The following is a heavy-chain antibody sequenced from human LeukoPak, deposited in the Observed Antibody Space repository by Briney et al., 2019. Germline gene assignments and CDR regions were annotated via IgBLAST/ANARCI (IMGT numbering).Heavy chain of an antibody. CDR3: ARGRMAASATGPFDI. J-gene: IGHJ3*02. Sequence: SETLSLTCTVSGGSISSYYCNWIRRPPGKGLEWIGYIYYSGSTSYDPSVKSRVTISVDTSKNHFSLNLSSVTAADTAAYYCARGRMAASATGPFDIWGQGTMVTVSS. V-gene: IGHV4-59*01. CDR2: IYYSGST. D-gene: IGHD2-15*01. CDR1: GGSISSYY.